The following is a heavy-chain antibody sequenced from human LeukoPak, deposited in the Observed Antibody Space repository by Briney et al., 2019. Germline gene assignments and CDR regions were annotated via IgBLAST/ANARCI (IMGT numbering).Heavy chain of an antibody. Sequence: PSETLSLTCTVSGGSISSYYWSWIRQPAGKGLEWIGRIYTSGSTNYNPSLKSRVTTSVDTSKNQFSLKLSSVTAADTAVYYCARDIRERYCSSTSCPRGFDPWGQGTLVTVSS. CDR1: GGSISSYY. D-gene: IGHD2-2*01. CDR2: IYTSGST. J-gene: IGHJ5*02. CDR3: ARDIRERYCSSTSCPRGFDP. V-gene: IGHV4-4*07.